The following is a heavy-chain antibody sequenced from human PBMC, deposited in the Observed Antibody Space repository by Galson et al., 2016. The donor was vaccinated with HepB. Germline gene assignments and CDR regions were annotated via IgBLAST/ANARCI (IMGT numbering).Heavy chain of an antibody. CDR3: ARSVEGHFDY. CDR2: IWYDGSNK. V-gene: IGHV3-33*01. Sequence: SLRLSCAASEFTFSSYGMNWVRQAPGKGLEWVAVIWYDGSNKYYADSVKGRFTISRDTSKNTVYLQMNSLRAEDTAVYYCARSVEGHFDYWGQGILVTVSS. CDR1: EFTFSSYG. D-gene: IGHD1-1*01. J-gene: IGHJ4*02.